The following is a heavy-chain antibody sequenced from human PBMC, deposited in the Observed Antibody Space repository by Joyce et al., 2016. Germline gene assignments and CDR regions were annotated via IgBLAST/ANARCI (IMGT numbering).Heavy chain of an antibody. J-gene: IGHJ6*02. D-gene: IGHD3-10*01. CDR2: ISRSNRTI. CDR3: ARKKYYGSGSYYKYYYYAMDV. V-gene: IGHV3-48*04. CDR1: AFIFSNYT. Sequence: ELQLVESGGGLVQPGGSLRLSCPASAFIFSNYTMKCVRADPGKGLEWISNISRSNRTIYYADSVKGRFTISRDNAKNSLYLQMNSLRAEDTAVYYCARKKYYGSGSYYKYYYYAMDVWGQGTTVTVSS.